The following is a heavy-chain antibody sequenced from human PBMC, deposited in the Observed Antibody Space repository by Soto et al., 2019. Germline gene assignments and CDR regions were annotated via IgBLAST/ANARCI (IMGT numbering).Heavy chain of an antibody. V-gene: IGHV3-23*01. CDR2: MSGTGGST. CDR1: GFTFSSYA. J-gene: IGHJ4*02. CDR3: AKAGCTSVWSHSYFDY. Sequence: EVQLLESGGGLVQPGRSLRLSCAASGFTFSSYAMKWVRQAPGQGLEWVSAMSGTGGSTYYADSVNGRFTISRDNSKNSLYLHMNRLRVEATAVFYCAKAGCTSVWSHSYFDYWGQGTLVTVSS. D-gene: IGHD6-19*01.